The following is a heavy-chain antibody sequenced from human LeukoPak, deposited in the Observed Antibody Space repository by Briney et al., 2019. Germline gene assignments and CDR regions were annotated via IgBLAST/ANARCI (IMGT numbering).Heavy chain of an antibody. CDR3: AKRGTRYYDILTGYYTY. CDR1: GFTFSSYA. Sequence: GGSLRLSCAASGFTFSSYAMSWVRQAPGKGLEWVSAISGSGGSIYYADSVKGRFTISRDNSKNTLYLQMNSLRAEDTAVYYCAKRGTRYYDILTGYYTYWGQGTLVTVSS. CDR2: ISGSGGSI. D-gene: IGHD3-9*01. J-gene: IGHJ4*02. V-gene: IGHV3-23*01.